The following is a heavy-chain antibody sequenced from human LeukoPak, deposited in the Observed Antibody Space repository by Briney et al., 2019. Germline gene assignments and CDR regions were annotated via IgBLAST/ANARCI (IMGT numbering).Heavy chain of an antibody. CDR1: GFNFNKYD. CDR3: AKGGWLDD. CDR2: ITGRSDKT. D-gene: IGHD6-19*01. V-gene: IGHV3-23*01. Sequence: PGGSLRLSCAASGFNFNKYDMTWARQAPGKGQEWVSTITGRSDKTYYTDSVKGRFVTSRDNSKDTLYLQMNSLRAEDTALYYCAKGGWLDDLGQGALVTVSS. J-gene: IGHJ4*02.